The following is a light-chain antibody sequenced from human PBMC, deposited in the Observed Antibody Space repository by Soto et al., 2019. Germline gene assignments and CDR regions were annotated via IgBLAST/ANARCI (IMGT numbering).Light chain of an antibody. CDR3: QQDSSWPLT. Sequence: EIVMTQSPATLSVSPGERVTLSCRASQDIRSILAWYQQKPCQAPRLLIYGASIRATGVPATFSGSGSGTEFTLSISSLQSEHLGVYYCQQDSSWPLTFGGGTKVEIK. J-gene: IGKJ4*01. CDR2: GAS. CDR1: QDIRSI. V-gene: IGKV3-15*01.